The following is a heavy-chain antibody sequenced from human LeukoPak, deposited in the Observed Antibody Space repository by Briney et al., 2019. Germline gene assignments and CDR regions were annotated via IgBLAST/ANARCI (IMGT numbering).Heavy chain of an antibody. CDR2: INHSGST. V-gene: IGHV4-34*01. Sequence: GSLRLSCAASRFTFNSYAMSWVRQAPGKGLEWIGEINHSGSTNYNPSLKSRVTISVDTSKNQFSLKLSSVTAADTAVYYCARGRWLQLWGQGTLVTVSS. J-gene: IGHJ4*02. D-gene: IGHD5-24*01. CDR1: RFTFNSYA. CDR3: ARGRWLQL.